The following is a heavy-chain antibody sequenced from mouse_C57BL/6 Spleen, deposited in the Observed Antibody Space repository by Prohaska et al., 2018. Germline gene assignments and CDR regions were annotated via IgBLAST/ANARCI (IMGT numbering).Heavy chain of an antibody. CDR3: AGGNWGY. J-gene: IGHJ2*01. CDR1: GYTFTCYW. D-gene: IGHD4-1*01. V-gene: IGHV1-59*01. Sequence: QVQLQQPGAELVRPGTSVTLSCKASGYTFTCYWMHWVKQRPGQGLEWIGVIDPSDSYTNYNQKFKGKATLTVDTSSSTAYMQHSSLTSEDSAVYYCAGGNWGYWGQGTTLTVSS. CDR2: IDPSDSYT.